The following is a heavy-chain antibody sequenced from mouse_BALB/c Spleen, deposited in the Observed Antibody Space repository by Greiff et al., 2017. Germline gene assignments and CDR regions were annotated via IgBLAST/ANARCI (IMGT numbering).Heavy chain of an antibody. Sequence: EVKVVESGGGLVQPGGSLKLSCAASGFTFSSYGMSWVRQTPDKRLELVATINSNGGSTYYPASVKGRFTISRDNAKNTLYLQMSSLKSEDTAMYYCARDAYDGYYLDYWGQGTTLTVSA. CDR1: GFTFSSYG. CDR2: INSNGGST. CDR3: ARDAYDGYYLDY. V-gene: IGHV5-6-3*01. J-gene: IGHJ2*01. D-gene: IGHD2-3*01.